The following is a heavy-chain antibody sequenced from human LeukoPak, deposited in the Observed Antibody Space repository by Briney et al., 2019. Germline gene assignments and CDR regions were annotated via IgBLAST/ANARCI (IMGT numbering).Heavy chain of an antibody. J-gene: IGHJ4*02. CDR3: AKGAYDYIEIAYFDY. CDR2: LIGSSGAT. Sequence: GGSLRLSCAASGFTFSNYAMIWVRQAPGKGLEWVAVLIGSSGATDYADSVKGRFTISRDNSKNTLFLQMNSLRAEDTAIYYCAKGAYDYIEIAYFDYWGQGALVTVSS. V-gene: IGHV3-23*01. D-gene: IGHD5-12*01. CDR1: GFTFSNYA.